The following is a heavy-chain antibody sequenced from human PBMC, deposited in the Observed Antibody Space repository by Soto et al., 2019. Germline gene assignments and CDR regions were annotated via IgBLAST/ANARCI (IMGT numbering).Heavy chain of an antibody. D-gene: IGHD5-18*01. CDR3: ARESWIQSDDVFDV. CDR1: GFTFSRHY. V-gene: IGHV3-7*01. Sequence: GGSLRLSCEASGFTFSRHYMGWVRQAPGKGLEWVANMKQDGRDKYYVDSVKGRFTISRDNAKNSLYLQMNSLRVEDTAVYYCARESWIQSDDVFDVWGQGTQVT. J-gene: IGHJ3*01. CDR2: MKQDGRDK.